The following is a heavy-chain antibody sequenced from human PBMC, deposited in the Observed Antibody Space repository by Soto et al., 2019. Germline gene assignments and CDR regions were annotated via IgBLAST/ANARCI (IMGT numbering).Heavy chain of an antibody. Sequence: SETLSLTCTVSGGSMSSGDYYWSWIRQPPGKGLEWIGYIYNSGRTYHNPSLKSRVTMSVDTSKNQFPLNLSSVSAADTAVYYCAAFLGAYWYFDLWGRGTLVTVSS. V-gene: IGHV4-30-4*01. CDR3: AAFLGAYWYFDL. D-gene: IGHD1-26*01. CDR2: IYNSGRT. J-gene: IGHJ2*01. CDR1: GGSMSSGDYY.